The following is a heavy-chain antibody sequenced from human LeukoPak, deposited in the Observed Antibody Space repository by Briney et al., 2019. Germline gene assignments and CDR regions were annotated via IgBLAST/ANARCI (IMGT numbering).Heavy chain of an antibody. CDR3: AREGGYYYGMDV. D-gene: IGHD3-16*01. CDR2: IGTAGDT. J-gene: IGHJ6*02. Sequence: PGGSLRLSCAASGFTFSSYDMHWVRQATGKGLEWVSAIGTAGDTYYPGSVKGRFTISRENAKNSLYLQMNSPRAEDTAVYCCAREGGYYYGMDVWGQGTTVTVSS. V-gene: IGHV3-13*01. CDR1: GFTFSSYD.